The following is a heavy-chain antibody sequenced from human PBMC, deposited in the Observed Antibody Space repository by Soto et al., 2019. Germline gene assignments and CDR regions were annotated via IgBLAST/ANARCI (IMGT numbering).Heavy chain of an antibody. J-gene: IGHJ5*02. CDR2: IIPIFGTA. V-gene: IGHV1-69*13. D-gene: IGHD2-15*01. Sequence: SMKASCKASGGTFSSYAISWVRQAPGQGLEWMGGIIPIFGTANYAQKFQGRVTITADESTSTAYMELSSLRSEDTAVYYCASYCSGGSCYRNWFDPWGQGTLVTVSS. CDR3: ASYCSGGSCYRNWFDP. CDR1: GGTFSSYA.